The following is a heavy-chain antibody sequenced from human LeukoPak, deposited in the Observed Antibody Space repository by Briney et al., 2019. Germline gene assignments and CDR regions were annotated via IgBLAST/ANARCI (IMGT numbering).Heavy chain of an antibody. J-gene: IGHJ6*02. CDR2: ISSSSSTI. Sequence: GGSLRLSCAASGFTFSSYSMNWVRQAPGKGLEWVSYISSSSSTIYYADSVKGRFTISRDNAKNSLYLQMNSLRAEDTAVYYCARILSTPHSSGWHYGMGVWGQGTTVTVSS. CDR3: ARILSTPHSSGWHYGMGV. CDR1: GFTFSSYS. V-gene: IGHV3-48*01. D-gene: IGHD6-19*01.